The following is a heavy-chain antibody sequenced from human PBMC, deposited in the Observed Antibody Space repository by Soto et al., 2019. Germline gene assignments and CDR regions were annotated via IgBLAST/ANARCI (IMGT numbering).Heavy chain of an antibody. Sequence: GGSLRLSCAASGFTVSSNYMSWVRQAPGKGLEWVSVIYSGGSTYYADSVKGRFTISRDNSKNTLYLQMNSLRAEDTAVYYCARGKHTYYGMDVWGQGTTVTVSS. CDR2: IYSGGST. J-gene: IGHJ6*02. V-gene: IGHV3-53*01. CDR1: GFTVSSNY. CDR3: ARGKHTYYGMDV. D-gene: IGHD2-21*01.